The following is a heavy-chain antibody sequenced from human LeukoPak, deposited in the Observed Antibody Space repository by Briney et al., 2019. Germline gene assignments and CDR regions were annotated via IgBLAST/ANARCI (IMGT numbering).Heavy chain of an antibody. CDR1: GGTFSSYA. D-gene: IGHD4-23*01. V-gene: IGHV1-69*13. J-gene: IGHJ6*03. CDR3: ARVGYGGNTPWSLFYYYMDV. Sequence: ASVKVSCKASGGTFSSYAISWVRQAPGQGLEWMGGIIPIFGTANYAQKFQGRVTITADESTSTAYMELSSLRSEDTAVYYCARVGYGGNTPWSLFYYYMDVWGKGTTVTVSS. CDR2: IIPIFGTA.